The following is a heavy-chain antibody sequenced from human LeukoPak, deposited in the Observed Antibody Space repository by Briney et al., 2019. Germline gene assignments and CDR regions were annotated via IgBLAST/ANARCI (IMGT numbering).Heavy chain of an antibody. CDR2: ITPIFGTA. CDR1: GGTFSSYA. CDR3: ASGVYYYGSGSYATQYYYYYMDV. Sequence: ASVKVSRKASGGTFSSYAISWVRQAPGQGLEWMGGITPIFGTANYAQKFQGRVTITADKSTSTAYMELSSLRSEDTAVYYCASGVYYYGSGSYATQYYYYYMDVWGKGTTVTVSS. D-gene: IGHD3-10*01. V-gene: IGHV1-69*06. J-gene: IGHJ6*03.